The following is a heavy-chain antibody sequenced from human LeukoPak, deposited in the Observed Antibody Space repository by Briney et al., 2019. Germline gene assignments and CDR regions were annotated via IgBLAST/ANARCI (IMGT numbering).Heavy chain of an antibody. CDR1: GFTFSNYW. V-gene: IGHV3-7*04. D-gene: IGHD1-1*01. J-gene: IGHJ4*02. CDR3: ARAATTGTVDY. Sequence: GGSLRLSCAASGFTFSNYWMSWVRQAPAKGLEGVANINQGGRGSYYVGSVGGRFTISRGNADYSLYLQMNSLRAEDTTVYYYARAATTGTVDYWGQGTLVTVSS. CDR2: INQGGRGS.